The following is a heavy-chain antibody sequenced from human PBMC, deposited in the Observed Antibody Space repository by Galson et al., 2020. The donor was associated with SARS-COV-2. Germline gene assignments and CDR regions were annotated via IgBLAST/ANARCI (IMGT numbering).Heavy chain of an antibody. CDR2: IWYDGSNK. CDR3: ARILPSGYYDH. CDR1: GFTFSSYG. V-gene: IGHV3-33*01. D-gene: IGHD1-1*01. J-gene: IGHJ4*02. Sequence: GGSLRLSCAASGFTFSSYGMHWVRQAPGKGLEWVAVIWYDGSNKYYADSVKGRFTISRDNVESSVYLQMNSLRAEDTAVYYCARILPSGYYDHWGQGTLVTVSS.